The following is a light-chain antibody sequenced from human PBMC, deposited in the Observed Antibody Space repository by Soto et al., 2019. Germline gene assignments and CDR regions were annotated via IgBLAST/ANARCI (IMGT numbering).Light chain of an antibody. CDR2: AAS. V-gene: IGKV1-39*01. CDR1: QSSSNS. Sequence: DIQMTQSPSSLSASVGDRVTITCRASQSSSNSLNWYHQKPGKAPELLIYAASSLESGVPSRLSGSGSGTDFTLTISSLQPEDFATYYCQQTYRTPLTFGGGTKVEIK. J-gene: IGKJ4*01. CDR3: QQTYRTPLT.